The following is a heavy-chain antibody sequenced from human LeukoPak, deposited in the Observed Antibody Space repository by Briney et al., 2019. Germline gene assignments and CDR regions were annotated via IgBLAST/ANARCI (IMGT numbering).Heavy chain of an antibody. CDR2: IRYDGSNK. CDR1: GFTFSNYG. D-gene: IGHD2-2*01. CDR3: AKDHADCSSTSCYGSSGDYFDY. Sequence: AGGSLRLSCAASGFTFSNYGMHWVRQAPGKGLEWVAFIRYDGSNKSYADSVKGRFTISRDNSKNTLYLQMNSLRAEDTAVYYCAKDHADCSSTSCYGSSGDYFDYWGQGTLVTVSS. J-gene: IGHJ4*02. V-gene: IGHV3-30*02.